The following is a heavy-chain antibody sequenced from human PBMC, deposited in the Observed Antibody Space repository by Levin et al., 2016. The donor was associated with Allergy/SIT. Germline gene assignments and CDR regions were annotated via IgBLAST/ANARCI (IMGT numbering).Heavy chain of an antibody. J-gene: IGHJ3*02. D-gene: IGHD3-10*01. CDR3: ARAVLLGSYYIRPADAFDI. CDR2: IYYSGST. V-gene: IGHV4-31*02. Sequence: RQAPGKGLEWIGYIYYSGSTYYNPSLKSRVTISVDTSKNQFSLKLSSVTAADTAVYYCARAVLLGSYYIRPADAFDIWGQGTMVTVSS.